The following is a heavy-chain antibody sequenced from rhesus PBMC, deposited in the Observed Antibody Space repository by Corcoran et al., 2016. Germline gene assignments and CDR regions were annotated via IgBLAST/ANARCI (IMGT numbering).Heavy chain of an antibody. V-gene: IGHV4-80*01. CDR3: ARSGSVVDFDY. CDR2: INGNSGST. Sequence: QVQLQESGPGLVKPSETLSLTRAVPGGSFSSYWWSRIREPPGKGLEWIGGINGNSGSTNYNPSLKSRVTISKDASKNQFSLKLSSVTAADTAVYYCARSGSVVDFDYWGQGVLVTVSS. CDR1: GGSFSSYW. J-gene: IGHJ4*01. D-gene: IGHD2-21*01.